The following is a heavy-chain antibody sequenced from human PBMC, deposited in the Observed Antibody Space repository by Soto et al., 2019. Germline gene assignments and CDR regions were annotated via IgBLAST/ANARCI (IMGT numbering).Heavy chain of an antibody. D-gene: IGHD6-13*01. V-gene: IGHV4-61*01. J-gene: IGHJ6*02. Sequence: QVQLQESGPGLMKPSGTLSLICSVSGESVGRGTNYWSWVRHAPGRGLEWIGYIFDAATAIYNPSFESRVSISLDAAKNQVSLKLTSVTAADTAIYYCARDRRGRADGFIYYYGMEVWGQGTSVTVSS. CDR3: ARDRRGRADGFIYYYGMEV. CDR2: IFDAATA. CDR1: GESVGRGTNY.